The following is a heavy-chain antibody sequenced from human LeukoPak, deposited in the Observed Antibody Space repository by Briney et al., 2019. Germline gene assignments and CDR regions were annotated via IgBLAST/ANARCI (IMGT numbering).Heavy chain of an antibody. CDR2: INSNGSST. CDR1: GFTFSNYW. Sequence: QPGGSLRLSCAASGFTFSNYWMHWVRQAPGKGLVWVSRINSNGSSTNYADSVKARFTISRDNAKNTLYLQMSSLRAEDTAVYYCAKGGATICDNWGQGTLVTVSS. V-gene: IGHV3-74*01. CDR3: AKGGATICDN. J-gene: IGHJ4*02. D-gene: IGHD5-12*01.